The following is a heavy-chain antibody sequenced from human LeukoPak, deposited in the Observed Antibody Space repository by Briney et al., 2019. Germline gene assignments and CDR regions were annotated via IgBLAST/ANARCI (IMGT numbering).Heavy chain of an antibody. V-gene: IGHV3-23*01. J-gene: IGHJ6*02. CDR2: VSGIGGST. D-gene: IGHD3-10*01. CDR1: GFTLSSYA. Sequence: GGSLRLSCAASGFTLSSYAMSGVRQAPGKGREWVSAVSGIGGSTYYADSVKGRFTISRDNSKNTLYLQMNSLRAEDTAVYYCASHRDYYGSGSYGVGPYYYYGMDVWGQGTTVTVSS. CDR3: ASHRDYYGSGSYGVGPYYYYGMDV.